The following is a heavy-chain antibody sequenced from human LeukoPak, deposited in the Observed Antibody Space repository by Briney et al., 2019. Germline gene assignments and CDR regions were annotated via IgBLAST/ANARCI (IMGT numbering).Heavy chain of an antibody. CDR3: ANWGGYAPPFGY. Sequence: GGSLRLSCAASGFTFSSYAMSWVRQAPGKGLEWVSAISGSGGSTYYADSVKGRFTISRDNSRNTLYLQMNSLRAEDTAVYYCANWGGYAPPFGYWGQGTLVTVSS. J-gene: IGHJ4*02. CDR1: GFTFSSYA. V-gene: IGHV3-23*01. D-gene: IGHD5-12*01. CDR2: ISGSGGST.